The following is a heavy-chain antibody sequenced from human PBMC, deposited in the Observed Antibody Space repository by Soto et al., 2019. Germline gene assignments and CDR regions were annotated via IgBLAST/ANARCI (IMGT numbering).Heavy chain of an antibody. V-gene: IGHV3-30*18. Sequence: GXSLRLSCAASGFTLSSYGMHWFRQAPVNGLEWVAVISYDGSNKYYADSVKGRFTISRDNSKNTLYLQMNSLRAEDTAVYYCAKSLLRWWDYGASMDYWGQGTLVTVSS. CDR1: GFTLSSYG. D-gene: IGHD4-17*01. J-gene: IGHJ4*02. CDR2: ISYDGSNK. CDR3: AKSLLRWWDYGASMDY.